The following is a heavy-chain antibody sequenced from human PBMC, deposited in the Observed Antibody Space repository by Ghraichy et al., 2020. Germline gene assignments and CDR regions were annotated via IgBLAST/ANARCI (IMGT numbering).Heavy chain of an antibody. D-gene: IGHD2-2*01. J-gene: IGHJ6*02. CDR3: VKSRYCSSTSCYHYYYGMDV. CDR1: GFTFSSYG. Sequence: GSLRLSCAASGFTFSSYGMHWVRQAPGKGLEWVAVISYDGSNKYYADSVKGRFTISRDNSKNTLYLQMNSLRAEDTAVYYCVKSRYCSSTSCYHYYYGMDVWGQGTTVTVSS. CDR2: ISYDGSNK. V-gene: IGHV3-30*18.